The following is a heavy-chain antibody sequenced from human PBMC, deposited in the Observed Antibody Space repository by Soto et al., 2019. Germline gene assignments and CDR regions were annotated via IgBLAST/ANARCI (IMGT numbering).Heavy chain of an antibody. Sequence: GASVEVSCTASGYAFNSYGSSWVRQAPGQGLEWMGWISAYNGNTNYAQKLQGRVTMTTDTFTSTAYMELRSLRSDDTAVYYCARDRDGSLSGWHHDAFDIWGQGTMVTVSS. D-gene: IGHD6-19*01. CDR2: ISAYNGNT. CDR3: ARDRDGSLSGWHHDAFDI. CDR1: GYAFNSYG. J-gene: IGHJ3*02. V-gene: IGHV1-18*01.